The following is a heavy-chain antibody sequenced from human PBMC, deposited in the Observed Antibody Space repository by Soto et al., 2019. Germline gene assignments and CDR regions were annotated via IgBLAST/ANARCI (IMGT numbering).Heavy chain of an antibody. CDR1: GYIFSGHA. D-gene: IGHD1-1*01. CDR3: VRMASSGTLNWFDP. Sequence: ASVKVSCKASGYIFSGHAIHWMRQAPGQGLEWMGWINPKSGDTGYSQKFQGRVSITRNTSLYTVYLELSSLASEDTDVYYCVRMASSGTLNWFDPWGQGTLVTVSS. CDR2: INPKSGDT. J-gene: IGHJ5*02. V-gene: IGHV1-8*02.